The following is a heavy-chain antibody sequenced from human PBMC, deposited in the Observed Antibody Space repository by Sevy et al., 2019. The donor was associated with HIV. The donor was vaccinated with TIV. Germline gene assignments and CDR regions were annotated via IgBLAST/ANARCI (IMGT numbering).Heavy chain of an antibody. CDR3: ATTDPIILVGATRGSYYFMDV. CDR1: GYTLTELS. J-gene: IGHJ6*03. Sequence: ASVKVSCKVSGYTLTELSMHWVRQAPGEGLEWMGCVDPEDGETIYAQKFQGRVTMNESTATDTAYMELRSLEYDDTAVYYCATTDPIILVGATRGSYYFMDVWGKGSTVTVSS. CDR2: VDPEDGET. V-gene: IGHV1-24*01. D-gene: IGHD1-26*01.